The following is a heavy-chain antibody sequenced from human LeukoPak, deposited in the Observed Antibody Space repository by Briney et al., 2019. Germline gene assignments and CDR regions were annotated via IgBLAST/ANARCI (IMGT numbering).Heavy chain of an antibody. CDR2: INHSGST. V-gene: IGHV4-34*01. J-gene: IGHJ6*03. CDR3: ARASAGSYYYYYMDV. D-gene: IGHD1-26*01. CDR1: GGSFSGYY. Sequence: SETLSLTCAVYGGSFSGYYWSWIRQPPGKGLEWIGVINHSGSTNYNPSLKSRVTISVDTSKNQFSLKLSSVTAADTAVYYCARASAGSYYYYYMDVWGKGTTVTVSS.